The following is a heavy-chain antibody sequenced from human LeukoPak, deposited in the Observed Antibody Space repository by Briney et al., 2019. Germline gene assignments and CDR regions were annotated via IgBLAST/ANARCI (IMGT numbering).Heavy chain of an antibody. CDR2: IKQDGSEK. CDR3: ARERYGSGRYNFDY. CDR1: GFTFSYHW. D-gene: IGHD3-10*01. Sequence: PGGSLRLSCAASGFTFSYHWMAWVRQAPGKGLEWVANIKQDGSEKYYVDSVKGRFTISRDNAKNSLYLQMNSLRAEDTAVYYCARERYGSGRYNFDYWGQGTLVTVSS. J-gene: IGHJ4*02. V-gene: IGHV3-7*01.